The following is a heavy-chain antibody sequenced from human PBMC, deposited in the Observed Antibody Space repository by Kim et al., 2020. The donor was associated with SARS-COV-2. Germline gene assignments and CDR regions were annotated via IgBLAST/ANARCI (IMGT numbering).Heavy chain of an antibody. CDR2: IYSGGST. Sequence: GGSLRLSCAASGFTVSSNYMSWVRQAPGKGLEWVSVIYSGGSTYYADSVKGRFTISRDNSKNTLYLQMNSLRAEDTAVYYCARDRGYSYGYDYWGQGTLVTVSS. J-gene: IGHJ4*02. CDR1: GFTVSSNY. CDR3: ARDRGYSYGYDY. D-gene: IGHD5-18*01. V-gene: IGHV3-66*01.